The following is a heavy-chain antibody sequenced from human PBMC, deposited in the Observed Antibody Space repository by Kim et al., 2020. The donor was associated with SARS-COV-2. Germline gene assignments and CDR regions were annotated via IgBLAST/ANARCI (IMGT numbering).Heavy chain of an antibody. D-gene: IGHD1-26*01. J-gene: IGHJ6*02. CDR2: IHITGDT. Sequence: GGSLRLSCAASGFSFSSYDMHWVRQATGKGLEWVSTIHITGDTYFPGSVKGRFTISRENAKNSLYLQMSSLRAGDTAVYYCARAVSGSYFAAYYYYGMDVWGQGTTVTVSS. CDR1: GFSFSSYD. CDR3: ARAVSGSYFAAYYYYGMDV. V-gene: IGHV3-13*04.